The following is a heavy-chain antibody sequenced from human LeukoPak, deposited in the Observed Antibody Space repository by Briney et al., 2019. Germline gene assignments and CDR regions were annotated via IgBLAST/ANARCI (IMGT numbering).Heavy chain of an antibody. D-gene: IGHD3-10*01. CDR3: ASFGRYNWFDP. V-gene: IGHV3-74*01. CDR1: GFTFSSYR. CDR2: INSDGSST. J-gene: IGHJ5*02. Sequence: GGSLRLSCAASGFTFSSYRMHWVRQAPGKGLVWVSRINSDGSSTSYADSVKGRFTISRDNAKNTLYLQMNSLRAEDTAVYYCASFGRYNWFDPWGQGTLVTVSS.